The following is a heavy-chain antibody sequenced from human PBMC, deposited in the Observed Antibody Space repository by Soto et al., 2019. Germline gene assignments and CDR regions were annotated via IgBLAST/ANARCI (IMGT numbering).Heavy chain of an antibody. J-gene: IGHJ1*01. CDR1: GFTFNSFT. V-gene: IGHV3-30*04. CDR2: ISHDGSHK. D-gene: IGHD1-26*01. CDR3: ATWEERYFQD. Sequence: QVQMVESGGGVVQPGRSLRLSCAASGFTFNSFTMHWVRQAPGKGLEWVAVISHDGSHKYTPDSVKGRFTISRDDPKNTLYLQMNSLRVEDTAIYYCATWEERYFQDWGQGTLVTVSS.